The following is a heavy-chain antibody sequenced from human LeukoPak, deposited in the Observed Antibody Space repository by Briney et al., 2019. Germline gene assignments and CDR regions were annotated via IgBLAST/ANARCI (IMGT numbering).Heavy chain of an antibody. D-gene: IGHD6-19*01. CDR3: ARRTRAVAGNNWFDP. V-gene: IGHV4-34*01. CDR2: INHSGST. CDR1: GGSFSGYY. J-gene: IGHJ5*02. Sequence: SETLSLTGAVYGGSFSGYYWSWIRQPPGKGLEWMGEINHSGSTNYNPSLKSRVTISVDTSKNQFSLKLSSVTAADTAVYYCARRTRAVAGNNWFDPWGQGTLVTVSS.